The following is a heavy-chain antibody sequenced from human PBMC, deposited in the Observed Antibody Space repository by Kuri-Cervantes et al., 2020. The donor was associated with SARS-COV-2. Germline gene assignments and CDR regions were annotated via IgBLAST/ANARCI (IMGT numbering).Heavy chain of an antibody. CDR3: ARSLVIAAAGGGYYYMDV. CDR1: GGSVSSGSYY. CDR2: IYYSGST. Sequence: SETLSLTCTVSGGSVSSGSYYWSWIRQPPGKGLEWIGYIYYSGSTNYNPSLKSRVTISVDTSKNQFSLKLSSVTAADTAVYYCARSLVIAAAGGGYYYMDVWDKGTKVTVSS. J-gene: IGHJ6*03. D-gene: IGHD6-13*01. V-gene: IGHV4-61*01.